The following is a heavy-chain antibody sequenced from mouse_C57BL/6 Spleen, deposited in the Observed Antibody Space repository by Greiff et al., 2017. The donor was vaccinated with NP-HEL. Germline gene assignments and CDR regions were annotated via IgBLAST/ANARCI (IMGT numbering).Heavy chain of an antibody. D-gene: IGHD1-1*01. CDR1: GYTFTSYW. CDR3: ARNYYYGSSPYYYAMDY. CDR2: IHPNSGST. V-gene: IGHV1-64*01. Sequence: PGASVKLSCKASGYTFTSYWMHWVKQRPGQGLEWIGMIHPNSGSTNYNEKFKSKATLTVDKSSSTAYMQLSSLTSEDSAVYYCARNYYYGSSPYYYAMDYWGQGTSVTVSS. J-gene: IGHJ4*01.